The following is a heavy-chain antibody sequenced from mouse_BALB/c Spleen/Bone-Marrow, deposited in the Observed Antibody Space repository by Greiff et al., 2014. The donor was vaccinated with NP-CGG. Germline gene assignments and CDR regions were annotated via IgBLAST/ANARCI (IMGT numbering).Heavy chain of an antibody. J-gene: IGHJ3*01. CDR2: IYPGSGST. V-gene: IGHV1S22*01. D-gene: IGHD2-4*01. Sequence: LQQPGSELVRPGASVKLSCKASGYTFTSYWMHWVKQRPGQGLEWIGNIYPGSGSTNYDEKFKSKATLTVDTSSSTAYMQLSSLTSEDSAVYCCTRLGSTMITTDAYWGQGTLVTVSA. CDR1: GYTFTSYW. CDR3: TRLGSTMITTDAY.